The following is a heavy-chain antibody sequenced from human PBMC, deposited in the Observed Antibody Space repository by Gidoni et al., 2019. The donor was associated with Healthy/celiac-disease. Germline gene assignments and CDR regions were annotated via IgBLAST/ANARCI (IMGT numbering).Heavy chain of an antibody. D-gene: IGHD6-19*01. CDR2: MNPNSVNT. CDR3: AIRPTPGQWLNWCDP. V-gene: IGHV1-8*01. CDR1: GSTFTSYD. Sequence: QVQLVQSGAEVKQPGASVTVSCKASGSTFTSYDINWVRQATGQGLEWMGWMNPNSVNTGYAQKFQGRVTMTRNTSISTAYMELSSLRSEDTAVYYCAIRPTPGQWLNWCDPWGQGTLVTVSS. J-gene: IGHJ5*02.